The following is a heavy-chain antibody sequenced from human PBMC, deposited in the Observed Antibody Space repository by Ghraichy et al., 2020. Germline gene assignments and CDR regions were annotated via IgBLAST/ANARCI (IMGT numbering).Heavy chain of an antibody. D-gene: IGHD4-17*01. CDR1: GGSISSSSYY. CDR2: IYYSGST. V-gene: IGHV4-39*01. J-gene: IGHJ6*03. CDR3: ARRLSTVTKGYYYYYYMDV. Sequence: ETLSLTCTVSGGSISSSSYYWGWIRQPPGKGLEWIGSIYYSGSTYYNPSLKSRVTISVDTSKNQFSLKLSSVTAADTAVYYCARRLSTVTKGYYYYYYMDVWGKGTTVTVSS.